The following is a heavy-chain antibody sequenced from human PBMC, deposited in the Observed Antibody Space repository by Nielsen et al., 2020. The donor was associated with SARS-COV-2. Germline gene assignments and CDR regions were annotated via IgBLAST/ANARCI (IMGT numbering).Heavy chain of an antibody. D-gene: IGHD3-3*01. CDR1: GGSISSYY. CDR3: ARGTHPRITIFGVVMGFDY. V-gene: IGHV4-59*12. J-gene: IGHJ4*02. Sequence: SETLSLTCTVSGGSISSYYWSWIRQPPGKGLEWIGYIYHSGSTYYDPSLKSRVTISVDGSKNQFSLKLSSVTAADTAVYYCARGTHPRITIFGVVMGFDYWGQGTLVTVSS. CDR2: IYHSGST.